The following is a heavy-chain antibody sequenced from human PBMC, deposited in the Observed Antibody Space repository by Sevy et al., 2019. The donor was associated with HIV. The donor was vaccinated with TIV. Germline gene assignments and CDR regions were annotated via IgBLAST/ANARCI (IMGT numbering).Heavy chain of an antibody. CDR1: GFTFSSYA. Sequence: GGSLRLSCAASGFTFSSYAMSWVRQAPGKGLEWVSAISGSGGSTYYADSVKGRFTISRDNSKNTLYLQMSSLRAEDTAVYYCARGAYSYYYSMDVWGKGTPVTVSS. CDR2: ISGSGGST. V-gene: IGHV3-23*01. D-gene: IGHD3-16*01. J-gene: IGHJ6*03. CDR3: ARGAYSYYYSMDV.